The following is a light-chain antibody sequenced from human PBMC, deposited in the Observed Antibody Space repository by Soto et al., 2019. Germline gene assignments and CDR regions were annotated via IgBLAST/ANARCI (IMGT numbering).Light chain of an antibody. Sequence: QSVLTQPPSASGTPGQRVTISCSGSSSNIGSNYVYWYQKLPGTAPKLLIYRNNQRPSGVPDRFSGSKSGTSASLAISGLRSEDEADYYCAAWDDSLNGPVFGGGTKLTVL. CDR1: SSNIGSNY. CDR3: AAWDDSLNGPV. J-gene: IGLJ2*01. V-gene: IGLV1-47*01. CDR2: RNN.